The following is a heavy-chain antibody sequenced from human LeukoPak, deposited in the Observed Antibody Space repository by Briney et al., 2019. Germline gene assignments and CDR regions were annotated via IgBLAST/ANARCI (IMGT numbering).Heavy chain of an antibody. V-gene: IGHV5-51*01. CDR3: ASSVYYYDSSGSKLAGGAFDI. J-gene: IGHJ3*02. CDR2: IYPGDSDT. Sequence: GESLQISCQGSGCGFTSYWIGWGRQMPGKGREWMGIIYPGDSDTRYSPSFHGQVTISADTSISTAYLQWSSLKASDTAMYYCASSVYYYDSSGSKLAGGAFDIWGQGTMVTVSS. CDR1: GCGFTSYW. D-gene: IGHD3-22*01.